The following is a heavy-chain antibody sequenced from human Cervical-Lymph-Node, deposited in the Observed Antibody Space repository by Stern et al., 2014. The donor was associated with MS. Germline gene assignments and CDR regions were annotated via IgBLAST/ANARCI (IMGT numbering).Heavy chain of an antibody. D-gene: IGHD6-19*01. J-gene: IGHJ3*02. CDR1: GFTFSNFA. V-gene: IGHV3-30*18. CDR2: ISYDGSDE. CDR3: AKGRTVAGKGVGAFDI. Sequence: EQLVESGGGVVHPGRSLRLSCAASGFTFSNFAMDWVRQVPGKGLEWVAVISYDGSDEYYADSVKGRFTISRDNSKDTLFLQMNSLTPEDTAVYYCAKGRTVAGKGVGAFDIWGQGTMVTVSS.